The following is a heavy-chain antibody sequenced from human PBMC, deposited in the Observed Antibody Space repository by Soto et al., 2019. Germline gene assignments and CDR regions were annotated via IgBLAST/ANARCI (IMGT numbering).Heavy chain of an antibody. Sequence: QVRLVESGGGVVQPGRSLRLSCTASGFSFSSYAMYWFRQPPGKGLEWVAVLSKDGMNKNYADSVKGRVTVSRDNANYSLDLQLNSLRGEDTAMYYCARDMYSSDYFVKWFEPWGQGTLVPVSS. CDR3: ARDMYSSDYFVKWFEP. J-gene: IGHJ5*02. D-gene: IGHD6-19*01. CDR2: LSKDGMNK. CDR1: GFSFSSYA. V-gene: IGHV3-30*04.